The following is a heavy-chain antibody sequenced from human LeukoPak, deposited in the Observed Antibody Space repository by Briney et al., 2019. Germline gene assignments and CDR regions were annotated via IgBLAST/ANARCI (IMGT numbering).Heavy chain of an antibody. CDR1: GGSISSYY. CDR3: ARDKAKYCSSTSCPRLFDY. V-gene: IGHV4-4*07. CDR2: IYTSVST. Sequence: PSETLSLTCTVSGGSISSYYWSWIRQPAGKGLEWIGRIYTSVSTNYNPSLKSRVTMSVDTSKNQFSLKLSSVTAADTAVYYCARDKAKYCSSTSCPRLFDYWGQGTLVTVSS. J-gene: IGHJ4*02. D-gene: IGHD2-2*01.